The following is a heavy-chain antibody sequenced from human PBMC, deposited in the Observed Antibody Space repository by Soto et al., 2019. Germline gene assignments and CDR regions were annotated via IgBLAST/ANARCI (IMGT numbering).Heavy chain of an antibody. CDR2: IYYSGST. Sequence: SETLSLTCTVSGGSISSSSYYWGWIRQPPGKGLEWIGSIYYSGSTYYNPSLKSRVTISVDTSKNQFSLKLSSVTAADTAVYYCARHESSGWLYYFDYWGQGTLVTVSS. CDR1: GGSISSSSYY. V-gene: IGHV4-39*01. D-gene: IGHD6-19*01. J-gene: IGHJ4*02. CDR3: ARHESSGWLYYFDY.